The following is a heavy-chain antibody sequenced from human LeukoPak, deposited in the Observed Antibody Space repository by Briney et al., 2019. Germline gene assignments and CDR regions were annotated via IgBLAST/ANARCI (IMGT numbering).Heavy chain of an antibody. CDR2: IQYLGRDK. Sequence: GGSLRLSCAASGFTFRTSGMHWVRPAPRKGLEWVAFIQYLGRDKYYADSVKGRFTISRDNSKNTLYMEVNSLRAEDTAVYYCAREGGRTVAGTFDNWGQGTLVTVSS. CDR1: GFTFRTSG. V-gene: IGHV3-30*02. D-gene: IGHD6-19*01. J-gene: IGHJ4*02. CDR3: AREGGRTVAGTFDN.